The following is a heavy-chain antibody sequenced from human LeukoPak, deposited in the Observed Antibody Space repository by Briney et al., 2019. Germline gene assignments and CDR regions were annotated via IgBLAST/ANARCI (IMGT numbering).Heavy chain of an antibody. CDR1: GFTVSSNY. Sequence: GGSLRLSCAASGFTVSSNYMSWVRQAPGKGLEWVSVIYSGGSTYYADCVKGRFTISRDNSKTTLYLQMNSLRAEDTAVYYCARMGMITFGGTIDYWGQGTLVTVSS. CDR3: ARMGMITFGGTIDY. D-gene: IGHD3-16*01. J-gene: IGHJ4*02. V-gene: IGHV3-66*01. CDR2: IYSGGST.